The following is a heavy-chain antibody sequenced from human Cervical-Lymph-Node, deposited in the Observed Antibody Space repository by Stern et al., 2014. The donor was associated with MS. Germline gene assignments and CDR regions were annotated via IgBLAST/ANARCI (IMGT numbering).Heavy chain of an antibody. Sequence: QVQLQESGPGLVKPSQTLSLTCTVSGASIRNGGYYWSWIRQHPGKGLEWIGYIYYSGSTYYNPSLQSRGTISGDTAKSHFSLRLSSVTAADTAVYYCVSYAPTTKSFDNWGQGTLVTVSS. CDR3: VSYAPTTKSFDN. CDR1: GASIRNGGYY. CDR2: IYYSGST. D-gene: IGHD2-2*01. V-gene: IGHV4-31*03. J-gene: IGHJ4*02.